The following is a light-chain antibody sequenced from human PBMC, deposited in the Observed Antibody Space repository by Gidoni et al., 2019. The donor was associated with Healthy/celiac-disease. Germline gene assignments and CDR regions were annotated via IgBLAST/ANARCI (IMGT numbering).Light chain of an antibody. V-gene: IGLV3-16*01. J-gene: IGLJ3*02. Sequence: SYELTQPPSVSVSLGQMARITCSGEALPKKYADWYQQKPGQFPVLVIDKDSERPSGIPERFSGSSSGRIVTLTISGGQAEDEADYYCLSADSSGSPLFGGGTKLTVL. CDR3: LSADSSGSPL. CDR1: ALPKKY. CDR2: KDS.